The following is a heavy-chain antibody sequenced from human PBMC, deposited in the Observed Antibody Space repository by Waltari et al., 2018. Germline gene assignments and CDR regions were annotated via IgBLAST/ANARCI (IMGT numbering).Heavy chain of an antibody. D-gene: IGHD2-15*01. CDR2: IWYEGSNK. V-gene: IGHV3-33*01. CDR3: ARDQDPYYYYGMDV. Sequence: QVQLVESGGGVVQPGTSLRLSCAASGFTLSSYGLHWARQAPGKGLEWVAVIWYEGSNKYYADSVKGRFTISRDNSKNTLYLQMNSLRAEDTAVYYCARDQDPYYYYGMDVWGQGTTVTVSS. CDR1: GFTLSSYG. J-gene: IGHJ6*02.